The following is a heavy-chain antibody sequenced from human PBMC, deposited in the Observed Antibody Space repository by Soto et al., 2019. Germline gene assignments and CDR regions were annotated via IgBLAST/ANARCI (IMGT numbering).Heavy chain of an antibody. J-gene: IGHJ6*02. D-gene: IGHD3-10*01. Sequence: ASVKVSCKASGYTFTSYGISWVRQAPGQGLEWMGWISAYNGNTNYAQKLQGRVTMTTDTSTSTAYMELRSLRSDDTAVYYRARDSWFGELSLSYYYGMDVWGQGTTVTVSS. CDR3: ARDSWFGELSLSYYYGMDV. CDR1: GYTFTSYG. V-gene: IGHV1-18*01. CDR2: ISAYNGNT.